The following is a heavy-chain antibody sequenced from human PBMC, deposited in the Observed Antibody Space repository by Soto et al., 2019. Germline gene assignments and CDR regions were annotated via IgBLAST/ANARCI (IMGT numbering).Heavy chain of an antibody. Sequence: SETLSLTCAVYGGSFSGYYWSWIRQPPGKGLEWIGEINHSGSTNYDPSLKSRVTISVDTSKNQFSLKLSSVTAADTAVYYCARAVFGSGSFYYYYGMDVWGQGTTVTVSS. CDR1: GGSFSGYY. D-gene: IGHD3-10*01. J-gene: IGHJ6*02. CDR2: INHSGST. CDR3: ARAVFGSGSFYYYYGMDV. V-gene: IGHV4-34*01.